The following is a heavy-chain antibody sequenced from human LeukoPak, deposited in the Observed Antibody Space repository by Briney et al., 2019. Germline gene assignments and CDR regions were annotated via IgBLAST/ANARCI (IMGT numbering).Heavy chain of an antibody. D-gene: IGHD5-12*01. V-gene: IGHV3-53*01. Sequence: PGGSLRLSCAASGFTVSSNYMSWVRQAPGKGLEWVSVIYSGGSTYYADSVKGRFTISRDNSKNTLYLQMNSLRAEDTAVYYCARDRVGLVAPGVMDSWGQGSPVIVSS. CDR1: GFTVSSNY. CDR3: ARDRVGLVAPGVMDS. J-gene: IGHJ5*02. CDR2: IYSGGST.